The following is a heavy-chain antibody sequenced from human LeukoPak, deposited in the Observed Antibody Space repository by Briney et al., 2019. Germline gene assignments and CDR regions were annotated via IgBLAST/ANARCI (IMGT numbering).Heavy chain of an antibody. CDR1: GFTFSSYA. D-gene: IGHD3-22*01. J-gene: IGHJ4*02. CDR3: ARGYYYDSSGYWVDY. Sequence: GGSLRLSCAASGFTFSSYAMHWVRLAPGKGLEWVAVISYDGSNKYYADSVKGRFTISRDNSKNTLYLQMNSLRAGDTAVYYCARGYYYDSSGYWVDYWGQGTLVTVSS. CDR2: ISYDGSNK. V-gene: IGHV3-30-3*01.